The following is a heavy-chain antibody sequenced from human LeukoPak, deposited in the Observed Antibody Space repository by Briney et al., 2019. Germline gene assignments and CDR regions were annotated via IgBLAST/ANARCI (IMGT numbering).Heavy chain of an antibody. D-gene: IGHD3-10*01. V-gene: IGHV3-23*01. CDR3: ASRGLLWFGEF. Sequence: GGSLRLSCAASGFTFSSYAMTWVRQAPGKGLEWVSGISGSGSSTYYADSVKGRFTISRDNAKNSLYLQINSLRAEDTAVYYCASRGLLWFGEFWGQGTLVTVSS. CDR1: GFTFSSYA. J-gene: IGHJ4*02. CDR2: ISGSGSST.